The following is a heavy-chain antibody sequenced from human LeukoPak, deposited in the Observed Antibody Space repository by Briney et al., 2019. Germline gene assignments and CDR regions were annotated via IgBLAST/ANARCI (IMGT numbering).Heavy chain of an antibody. CDR2: ISAYNGNT. D-gene: IGHD2-15*01. Sequence: ASVKVSCQASGYRFSSYGITWVRQAPGQGLEVIACISAYNGNTNCAQKFQGRVTVTTDTSTSTAYMELRSLISDDTAVYYCARTESVVVVASPFDYWGQGTLITVSS. J-gene: IGHJ4*02. CDR3: ARTESVVVVASPFDY. CDR1: GYRFSSYG. V-gene: IGHV1-18*01.